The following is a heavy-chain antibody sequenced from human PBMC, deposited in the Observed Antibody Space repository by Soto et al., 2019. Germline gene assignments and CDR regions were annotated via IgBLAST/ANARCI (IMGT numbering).Heavy chain of an antibody. D-gene: IGHD2-15*01. CDR1: GYTFTGYY. CDR2: INPNSGGT. V-gene: IGHV1-2*04. J-gene: IGHJ6*02. CDR3: ARADRERRSLAASDYYCYGMDV. Sequence: ASVKVSCKASGYTFTGYYMHWVRQAPGQGLEWMGWINPNSGGTNYAQKFQGWVTMTRDTSISTAYMELSRLRSDDTAVYYCARADRERRSLAASDYYCYGMDVWGQGTTDTV.